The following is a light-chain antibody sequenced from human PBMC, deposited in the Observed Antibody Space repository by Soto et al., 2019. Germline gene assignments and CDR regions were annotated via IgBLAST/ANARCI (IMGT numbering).Light chain of an antibody. CDR2: DVT. CDR3: SSYTSSSTYV. Sequence: QSVLTQPPSVSGSPGQSVAISCTGTSSDVGNSNGVSWYQQAPGTAPKLMIYDVTNRPSGVPDRFSGSKSGNTASLTISGLQAEDEADYYCSSYTSSSTYVFGPGIKLTVL. V-gene: IGLV2-18*02. CDR1: SSDVGNSNG. J-gene: IGLJ1*01.